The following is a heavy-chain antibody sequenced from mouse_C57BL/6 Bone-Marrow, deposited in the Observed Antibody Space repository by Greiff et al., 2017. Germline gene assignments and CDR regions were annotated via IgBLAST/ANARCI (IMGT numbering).Heavy chain of an antibody. CDR2: INHSSGYT. Sequence: QVQLQQSGAELAKPGASVKLSCKASGYTFTSYWMHWVKQRPGQGLEWIGYINHSSGYTKYNQKFKDKATLTADKSSSTAYIQLSSLTYEDSAVYYCARSRWLLLWFAYWGQGTLVTVSA. V-gene: IGHV1-7*01. CDR3: ARSRWLLLWFAY. D-gene: IGHD2-3*01. CDR1: GYTFTSYW. J-gene: IGHJ3*01.